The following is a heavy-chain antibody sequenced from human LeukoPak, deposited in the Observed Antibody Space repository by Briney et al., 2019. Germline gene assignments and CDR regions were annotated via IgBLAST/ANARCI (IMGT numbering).Heavy chain of an antibody. Sequence: SETLSLTCTVSGGSISSYYWSWIRQPPGRGLELIGHIFYSWSSNYNPSLKIRVPVSVDTSKNQFSLELSSVTAADPAVDYCARAGGTKKELDHWGQGTLVTVSS. CDR2: IFYSWSS. CDR1: GGSISSYY. D-gene: IGHD3-16*01. CDR3: ARAGGTKKELDH. J-gene: IGHJ4*02. V-gene: IGHV4-59*01.